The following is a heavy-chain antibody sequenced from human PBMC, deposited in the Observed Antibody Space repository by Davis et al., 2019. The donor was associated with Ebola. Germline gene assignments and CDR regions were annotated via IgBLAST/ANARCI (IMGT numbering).Heavy chain of an antibody. CDR1: GFVFSSYV. V-gene: IGHV3-23*01. J-gene: IGHJ4*02. CDR2: LGTSADT. CDR3: ARGGLRYFDWYQG. D-gene: IGHD3-9*01. Sequence: PGGSLRLSCAASGFVFSSYVMSWVRRAPGKGLEWVSTLGTSADTYYADSVKGRFTISRDNSKNTLYLQMNSLRAEDTAVYYCARGGLRYFDWYQGWGQGTLVTVSS.